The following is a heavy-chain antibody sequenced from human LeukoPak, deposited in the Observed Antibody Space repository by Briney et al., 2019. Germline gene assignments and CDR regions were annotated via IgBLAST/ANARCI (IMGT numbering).Heavy chain of an antibody. CDR1: GGSFRGYY. Sequence: SETLSLTCAVYGGSFRGYYWSWIRQPPGKGLEWIGEINHSGSTNYNPSLKSRVTISLDTSMKKFSLKLNSVTAANTAVYYCASTERCSTTCPLDYWGQGTLVTVSS. CDR3: ASTERCSTTCPLDY. CDR2: INHSGST. V-gene: IGHV4-34*01. J-gene: IGHJ4*02. D-gene: IGHD2-2*01.